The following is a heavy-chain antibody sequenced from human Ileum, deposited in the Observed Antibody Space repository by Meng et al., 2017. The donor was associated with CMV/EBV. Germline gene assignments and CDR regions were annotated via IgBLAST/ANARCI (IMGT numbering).Heavy chain of an antibody. CDR1: GGSFSGYY. CDR2: INHSGST. V-gene: IGHV4-34*01. J-gene: IGHJ4*02. D-gene: IGHD3-10*01. Sequence: CVVYGGSFSGYYWSWIRQPPGKGLEWIGEINHSGSTNYNPSLKSRVTISVDTSKNQFSLKLSSVTAADTAVYYCARGGPYYGSAIDYWGQGTPVTVSS. CDR3: ARGGPYYGSAIDY.